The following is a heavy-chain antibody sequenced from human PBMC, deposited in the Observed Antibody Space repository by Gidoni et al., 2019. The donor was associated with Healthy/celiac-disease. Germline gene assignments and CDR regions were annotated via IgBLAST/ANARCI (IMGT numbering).Heavy chain of an antibody. CDR1: GFTFSGSA. CDR3: TSHAVVPAAIYYG. J-gene: IGHJ4*02. D-gene: IGHD2-2*01. CDR2: IRSKANSYAT. V-gene: IGHV3-73*02. Sequence: EVQLVESGGGLVQPGGSLKLSGAASGFTFSGSAMHWVRQASGKGLEWVGRIRSKANSYATAYAASVKGRFTISRDDSKNTAYLQMNSLKTEDTAVYYCTSHAVVPAAIYYGWGQGTLVTVSS.